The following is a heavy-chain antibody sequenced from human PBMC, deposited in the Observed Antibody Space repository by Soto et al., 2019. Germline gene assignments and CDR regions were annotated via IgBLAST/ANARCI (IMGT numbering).Heavy chain of an antibody. Sequence: LQLQESGPILVNSSETLSLTCTVSGDSIGGSNYYWGCVRLPPGKGLQWIANIYYTGATYYYPSLRSRVTLSVDTSKNQFSMKVNSVTAADTAVYYCARRETTVATSWFDTWGQGILVTVSS. J-gene: IGHJ5*02. V-gene: IGHV4-39*01. D-gene: IGHD5-12*01. CDR2: IYYTGAT. CDR1: GDSIGGSNYY. CDR3: ARRETTVATSWFDT.